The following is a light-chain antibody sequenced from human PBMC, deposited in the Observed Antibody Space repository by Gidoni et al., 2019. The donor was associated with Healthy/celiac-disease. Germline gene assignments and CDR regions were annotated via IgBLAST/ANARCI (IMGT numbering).Light chain of an antibody. Sequence: QSALTQPRSVSGSPGQSVTISCTGTSSDVGGSNYVSWYQQHPGKAPKRMIYDVSKRPSGVPDRFSGSKSGNTASLTISGLQAEDEADYYCCSYAGSYPWVFGGGTKLTVL. V-gene: IGLV2-11*01. J-gene: IGLJ3*02. CDR3: CSYAGSYPWV. CDR2: DVS. CDR1: SSDVGGSNY.